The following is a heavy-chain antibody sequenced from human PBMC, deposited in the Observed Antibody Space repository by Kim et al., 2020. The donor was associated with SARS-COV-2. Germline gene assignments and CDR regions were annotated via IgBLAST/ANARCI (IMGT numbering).Heavy chain of an antibody. CDR1: GFTFRNYA. D-gene: IGHD6-19*01. J-gene: IGHJ6*02. CDR3: ASDLAQWLASRYFYGIDV. V-gene: IGHV3-30-3*01. Sequence: GGSLRLSCAASGFTFRNYALHWVRQAPGKGPEWVAGISYEGTNKYSADSVKGRFTISRHNYKDTLYLHMNRLTIDDTGLYYCASDLAQWLASRYFYGIDVWGQGTTVTVSS. CDR2: ISYEGTNK.